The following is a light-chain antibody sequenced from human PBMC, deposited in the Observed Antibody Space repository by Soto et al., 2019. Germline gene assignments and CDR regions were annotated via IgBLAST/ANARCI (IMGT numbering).Light chain of an antibody. Sequence: DIQMTQSPSSLSASVGDRVTITCRASQSIRSYLNWYQQKPGQAPKLLIYAASSLQSGVPSRFSGSGSGTDFTLTISILQPEDFATYYCQQSYSTPWTFGQGSKVEIK. V-gene: IGKV1-39*01. J-gene: IGKJ1*01. CDR2: AAS. CDR3: QQSYSTPWT. CDR1: QSIRSY.